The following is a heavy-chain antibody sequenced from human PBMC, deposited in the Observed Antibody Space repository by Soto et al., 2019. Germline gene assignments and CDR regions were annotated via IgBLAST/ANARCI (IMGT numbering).Heavy chain of an antibody. J-gene: IGHJ6*03. CDR3: ARVTYSSSSVLLYYYYYYMDV. D-gene: IGHD6-6*01. CDR2: IYYSGST. Sequence: SETLSLTCTVSGGSISSYYWSWLRQPPGKGLEWIGYIYYSGSTNYNPSLKSRVTISVDTSKNQFSLKLSSVTAADTAVYYCARVTYSSSSVLLYYYYYYMDVWGKGTTVTVSS. V-gene: IGHV4-59*01. CDR1: GGSISSYY.